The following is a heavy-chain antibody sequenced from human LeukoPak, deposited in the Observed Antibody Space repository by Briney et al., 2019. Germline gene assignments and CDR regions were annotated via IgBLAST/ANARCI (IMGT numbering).Heavy chain of an antibody. CDR1: GASISSTPSY. Sequence: SETLSLTCTVSGASISSTPSYWGWIRQPPGKGLEWIGSIYYTGTTYYSPSLKSRVTISVDRSKNQFSLKLSSVTAADTAVYYCARDNRPYGMDVWGQGTTVTVSS. CDR3: ARDNRPYGMDV. CDR2: IYYTGTT. V-gene: IGHV4-39*07. J-gene: IGHJ6*02.